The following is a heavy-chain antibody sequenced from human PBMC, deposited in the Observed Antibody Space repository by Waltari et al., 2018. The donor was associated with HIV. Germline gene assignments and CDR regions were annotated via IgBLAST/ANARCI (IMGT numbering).Heavy chain of an antibody. J-gene: IGHJ4*02. Sequence: VYLVQPGGGEVQEGGSLVLSCAGSGLNSRRFSIKGLRQTPRRGLEWVASLRRDTYEANYLAYVRGRFIISRDNAKSSAYLEMTSLRVEDTATYYCVRDDPGYVAIDYWGQGSQVVVS. V-gene: IGHV3-7*03. CDR1: GLNSRRFS. D-gene: IGHD2-15*01. CDR2: LRRDTYEA. CDR3: VRDDPGYVAIDY.